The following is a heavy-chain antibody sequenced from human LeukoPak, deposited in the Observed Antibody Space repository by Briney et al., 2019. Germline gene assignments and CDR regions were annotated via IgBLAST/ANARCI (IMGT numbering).Heavy chain of an antibody. CDR1: GFSFSSYG. D-gene: IGHD1-7*01. CDR3: ARGANNWNYRSYFDF. Sequence: GGSLRLSCVASGFSFSSYGMHWVRQAPSKGLQWVAVAWYDGSTKYYEDSVKGRFTISRDNSKNTLYLQMNSLRAEDTAVYYCARGANNWNYRSYFDFRGQGTLVTVSS. J-gene: IGHJ4*02. CDR2: AWYDGSTK. V-gene: IGHV3-33*01.